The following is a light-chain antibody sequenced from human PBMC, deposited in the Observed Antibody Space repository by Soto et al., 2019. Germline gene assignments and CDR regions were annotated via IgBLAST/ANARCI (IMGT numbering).Light chain of an antibody. V-gene: IGLV2-11*01. CDR1: SSDVGGYNY. Sequence: QSAPTQPRSVSGSPGQSVTISCTGTSSDVGGYNYVSWYQQHPGKAPKLMIYIVSKRPSGVPDRFSGSKSGNTASLTISGLQAEDEADYYCSSYAGSYTFVVFGGGTKLTVL. J-gene: IGLJ2*01. CDR2: IVS. CDR3: SSYAGSYTFVV.